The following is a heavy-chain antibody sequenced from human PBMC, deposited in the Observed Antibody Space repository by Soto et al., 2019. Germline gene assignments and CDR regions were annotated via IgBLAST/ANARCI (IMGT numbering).Heavy chain of an antibody. Sequence: PSQTLSLPCAISGDSVSSNSVAWNWIRQSPSRGLEWLGRTYYRSKWYNDYAVSVKSRIIINSDTSKNQFSLQLNSVTPEDTAVYYCARDKLDNRYFDLWGRGTLVTVSS. J-gene: IGHJ2*01. CDR1: GDSVSSNSVA. V-gene: IGHV6-1*01. CDR3: ARDKLDNRYFDL. CDR2: TYYRSKWYN. D-gene: IGHD1-1*01.